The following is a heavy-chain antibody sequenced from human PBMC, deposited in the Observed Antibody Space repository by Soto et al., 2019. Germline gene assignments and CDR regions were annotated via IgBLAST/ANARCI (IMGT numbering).Heavy chain of an antibody. Sequence: GASVKVSCKASGYTFTSYGISWVRQAPGQGLEWMGWISAYNGNTNYAQKLQGRVTMTTDTSTSTAYMELRSLRSGDTAVYYCARDRQWRVTLNLDYLDYWGQGTLVTVSS. CDR2: ISAYNGNT. CDR3: ARDRQWRVTLNLDYLDY. D-gene: IGHD6-19*01. V-gene: IGHV1-18*01. CDR1: GYTFTSYG. J-gene: IGHJ4*02.